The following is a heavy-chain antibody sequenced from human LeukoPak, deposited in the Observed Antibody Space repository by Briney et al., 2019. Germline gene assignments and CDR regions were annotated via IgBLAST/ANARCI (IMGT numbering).Heavy chain of an antibody. CDR3: TTDYSRGYSYGYLPDY. V-gene: IGHV3-15*01. J-gene: IGHJ4*02. Sequence: GGSLRLSCAASGFTFSSYGMSWVRQAPGKGLEWVGRIKSKTDGGTTDYAAPVKGRFTISRDDSKNTLYLQMNSLKTEDTAVYYCTTDYSRGYSYGYLPDYWGQGTLVTVSS. CDR2: IKSKTDGGTT. D-gene: IGHD5-18*01. CDR1: GFTFSSYG.